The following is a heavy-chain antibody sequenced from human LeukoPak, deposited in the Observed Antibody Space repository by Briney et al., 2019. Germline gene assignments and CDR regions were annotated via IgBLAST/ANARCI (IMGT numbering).Heavy chain of an antibody. CDR2: MNPNSGNT. CDR3: ARGRRAVFVRANGVCYWFDP. Sequence: ASVKVSCKASGYTFTSYDINWVRQATGQGLEWMGWMNPNSGNTGYAQKFQGRVTITRNTSISTAYMELSSLRSEDTAVYYCARGRRAVFVRANGVCYWFDPWGQGTLVTVSS. V-gene: IGHV1-8*03. J-gene: IGHJ5*02. D-gene: IGHD2-8*01. CDR1: GYTFTSYD.